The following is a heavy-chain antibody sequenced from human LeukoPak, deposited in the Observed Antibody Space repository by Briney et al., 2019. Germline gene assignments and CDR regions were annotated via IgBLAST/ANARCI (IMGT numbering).Heavy chain of an antibody. D-gene: IGHD5-12*01. Sequence: ASVKVSCKASGYTFTSHGISWVRQAPGQGLEWMGWISAYNGNTNYAQKLQGRVTMTTDTSTSTAYMELRSLRSDDTAVYYSARGFSGYHLPDYWGQGTLVTVSS. CDR1: GYTFTSHG. J-gene: IGHJ4*02. CDR3: ARGFSGYHLPDY. CDR2: ISAYNGNT. V-gene: IGHV1-18*01.